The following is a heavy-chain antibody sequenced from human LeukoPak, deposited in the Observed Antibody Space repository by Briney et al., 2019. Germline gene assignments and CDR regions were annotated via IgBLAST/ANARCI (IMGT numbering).Heavy chain of an antibody. Sequence: GGSLRLSCAASGFTFSSYAMSWVRRAPGKGLEWVSAISGSGGSTYYANSVKGRFTISRDNSKNTLYLQMNSLRAEDTAVYYCAKSPPGYYYDSSGYYSDYWGQGTLVTVSS. D-gene: IGHD3-22*01. V-gene: IGHV3-23*01. J-gene: IGHJ4*02. CDR3: AKSPPGYYYDSSGYYSDY. CDR2: ISGSGGST. CDR1: GFTFSSYA.